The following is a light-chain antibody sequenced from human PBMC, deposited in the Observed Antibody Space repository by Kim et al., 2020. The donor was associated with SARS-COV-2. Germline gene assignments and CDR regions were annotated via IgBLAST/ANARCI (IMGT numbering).Light chain of an antibody. CDR1: QRVSSSY. CDR2: SAS. CDR3: QHYGSSPSWA. Sequence: PGEWASLSGRASQRVSSSYLAWYRQSPGQAPRLRICSASSRATGIPDMFSGSGSGTGFTLTISSLAPEDFAVYYCQHYGSSPSWAFGQGTKVYIK. J-gene: IGKJ1*01. V-gene: IGKV3-20*01.